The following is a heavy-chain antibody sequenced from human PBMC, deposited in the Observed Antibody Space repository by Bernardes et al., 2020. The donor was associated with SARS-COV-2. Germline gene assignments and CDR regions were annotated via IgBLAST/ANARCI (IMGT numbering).Heavy chain of an antibody. V-gene: IGHV4-30-4*02. Sequence: SDTLSLTCTVSGCSISSGDYYWCWIRQPPGKGLEWIGYIYYSGSTYSNPSPKSPVTITVDTSKNQFSLKLSSVTAADTTVYYCARDSHRIPTIFGVDQYYYYGMDVWGKGTTVTVSS. CDR1: GCSISSGDYY. J-gene: IGHJ6*04. CDR2: IYYSGST. CDR3: ARDSHRIPTIFGVDQYYYYGMDV. D-gene: IGHD3-3*01.